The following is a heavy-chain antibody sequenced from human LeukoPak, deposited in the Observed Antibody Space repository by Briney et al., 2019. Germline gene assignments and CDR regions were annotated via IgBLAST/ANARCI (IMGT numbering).Heavy chain of an antibody. CDR2: ISGSGGNT. CDR3: AKAPVTSCRGAFCYPFDY. V-gene: IGHV3-23*01. Sequence: GGSLRLSCAASGFTLSSYAMSWVRQAPGKGLEWVSGISGSGGNTYYRDSVKGRFTISRDTSRSTLYLQMNSLRAEDAAVYYCAKAPVTSCRGAFCYPFDYWGQGTLVTVSS. J-gene: IGHJ4*02. CDR1: GFTLSSYA. D-gene: IGHD2-15*01.